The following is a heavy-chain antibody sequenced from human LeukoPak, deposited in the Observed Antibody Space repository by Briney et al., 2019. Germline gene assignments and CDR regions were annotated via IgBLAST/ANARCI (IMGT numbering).Heavy chain of an antibody. CDR1: GFTFSSYG. CDR2: IWYDGSKK. J-gene: IGHJ6*02. CDR3: ARFSGSHGLDV. Sequence: QTGGSLRLSCAASGFTFSSYGMHWVRQAPGKGLQWVAVIWYDGSKKYYADSVKGRFTIARDNAKNTLSLQMKSLRAEDTALYYCARFSGSHGLDVWGQGTTVTVSS. V-gene: IGHV3-33*01. D-gene: IGHD3-10*01.